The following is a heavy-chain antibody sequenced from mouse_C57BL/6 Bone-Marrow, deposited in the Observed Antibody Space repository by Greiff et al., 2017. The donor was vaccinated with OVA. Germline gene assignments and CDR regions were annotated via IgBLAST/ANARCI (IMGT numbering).Heavy chain of an antibody. CDR3: TRDHSNYRFAY. CDR2: ISSGGDYI. V-gene: IGHV5-9-1*02. J-gene: IGHJ3*01. Sequence: EVKLVESGEGLVKPGGSLKLSCAASGFTFSSYAMSWVRQTPEKRLEWVAYISSGGDYIYYADTVKGRFTISRDNARNTLYLQMSSLKSEDTAMYYCTRDHSNYRFAYWGQVTLVTVSA. CDR1: GFTFSSYA. D-gene: IGHD2-5*01.